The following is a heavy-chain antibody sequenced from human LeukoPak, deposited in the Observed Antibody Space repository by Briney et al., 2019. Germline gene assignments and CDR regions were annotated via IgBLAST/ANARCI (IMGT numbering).Heavy chain of an antibody. CDR2: IYPGDSDT. J-gene: IGHJ4*02. V-gene: IGHV5-51*01. Sequence: ASVKVSCKASGYTFTSYWIGWVRQMPGKGLEWMGIIYPGDSDTRYSPSFQGQVTISADKSISTAYLQWSSLKASDTAMYYCAETNESGSLGYWGQGTLVTVSS. D-gene: IGHD1-26*01. CDR1: GYTFTSYW. CDR3: AETNESGSLGY.